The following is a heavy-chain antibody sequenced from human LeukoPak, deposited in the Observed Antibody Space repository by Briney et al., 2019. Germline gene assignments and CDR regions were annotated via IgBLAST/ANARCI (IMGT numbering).Heavy chain of an antibody. V-gene: IGHV4-34*01. CDR1: GGSVIGYY. Sequence: SETLSLTCAVSGGSVIGYYRSWIRQPPGTGPEWIGKISHSGSTNYNPSLKSRVTISVDTSTNQLSLNLSSVTAADTAVYYCARSANAFDIWGQGTMVTVSS. J-gene: IGHJ3*02. CDR3: ARSANAFDI. CDR2: ISHSGST.